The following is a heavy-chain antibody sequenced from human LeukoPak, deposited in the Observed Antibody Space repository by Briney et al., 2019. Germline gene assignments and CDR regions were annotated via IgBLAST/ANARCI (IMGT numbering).Heavy chain of an antibody. J-gene: IGHJ4*02. CDR3: ARETTEAFDY. Sequence: GGSLRLSCAASGFTFSSDEMNWVRQAPGKGLEWISYISPSGSYIFYADSVKGRFTISRDNAKNSVYLQMNTLRAEDTAVYYCARETTEAFDYWGQGTLVTVSS. D-gene: IGHD1-14*01. CDR2: ISPSGSYI. CDR1: GFTFSSDE. V-gene: IGHV3-48*03.